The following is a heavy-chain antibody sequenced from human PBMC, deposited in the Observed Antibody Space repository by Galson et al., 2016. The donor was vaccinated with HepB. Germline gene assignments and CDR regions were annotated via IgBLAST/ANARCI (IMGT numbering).Heavy chain of an antibody. CDR2: IKGEADGGTT. J-gene: IGHJ4*02. D-gene: IGHD2-2*01. V-gene: IGHV3-15*01. Sequence: SLRLSCAASGLTFTNAWMTWVRQAPGKGLEWVGRIKGEADGGTTDYAAPVKGRFYISRDDSTHTLFLHMNSLRVEDGAVYYCATVKLTTWYSFDSWGRGTVVTVSS. CDR1: GLTFTNAW. CDR3: ATVKLTTWYSFDS.